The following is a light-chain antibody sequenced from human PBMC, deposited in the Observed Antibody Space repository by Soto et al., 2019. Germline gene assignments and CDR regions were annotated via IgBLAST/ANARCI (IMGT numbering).Light chain of an antibody. Sequence: QSALTQPASVSGSPGQSITISCTGTSSDVGAYNYVSWYQQHPGKAPKLMIYDVSNRPSGVSNRFSGSKSGSTASLTISGLQAEDEADYYCTSYTTFSTVLFGGGTQLTVL. CDR3: TSYTTFSTVL. V-gene: IGLV2-14*01. J-gene: IGLJ2*01. CDR2: DVS. CDR1: SSDVGAYNY.